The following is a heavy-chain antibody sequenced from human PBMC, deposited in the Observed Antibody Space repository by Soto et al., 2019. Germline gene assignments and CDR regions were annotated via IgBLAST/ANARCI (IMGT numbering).Heavy chain of an antibody. J-gene: IGHJ4*02. V-gene: IGHV3-9*01. CDR1: GFIFDDYA. CDR3: TKGRSTSCFAPVDY. D-gene: IGHD2-2*01. CDR2: ISWNSGTI. Sequence: EVQLVESGGGLVQPGRSLRLSCAASGFIFDDYAMHWVRQAPGKGLEWVSSISWNSGTIVYADSVKGRFTISRDSAKNCLYLQMNSLRTVDTAFYYCTKGRSTSCFAPVDYWGQGTLVTVSS.